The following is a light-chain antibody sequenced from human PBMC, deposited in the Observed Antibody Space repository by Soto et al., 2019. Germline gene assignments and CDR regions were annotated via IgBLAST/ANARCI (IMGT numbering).Light chain of an antibody. CDR2: GAT. V-gene: IGKV3-15*01. CDR1: QSVSIH. J-gene: IGKJ1*01. CDR3: QQYNNWPRT. Sequence: EIVFTQSPTTLSVSPGERAPLSCRASQSVSIHLAWYQQKPGQAPRLLIHGATTRATGIPARFSGSGSGTEFTLTISSLQSEDFAVYYCQQYNNWPRTFGQGTKVAIK.